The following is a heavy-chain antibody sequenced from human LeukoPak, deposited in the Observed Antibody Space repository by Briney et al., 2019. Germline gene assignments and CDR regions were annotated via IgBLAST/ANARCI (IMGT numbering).Heavy chain of an antibody. V-gene: IGHV1-46*01. CDR1: GYTFTSYY. CDR3: ARDGRDGYNYMFPFDY. D-gene: IGHD5-24*01. J-gene: IGHJ4*02. Sequence: GASVKVSCKASGYTFTSYYIHWVRQAPGQGLEWMGIINPSSGSTSYAQRFQGRVTMTRDTSTSTVYMELSSLRSEDTAVYYCARDGRDGYNYMFPFDYWGQGTLVTVSS. CDR2: INPSSGST.